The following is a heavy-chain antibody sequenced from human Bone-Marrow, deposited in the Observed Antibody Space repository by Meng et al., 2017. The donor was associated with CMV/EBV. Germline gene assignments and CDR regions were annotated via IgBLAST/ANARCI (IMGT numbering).Heavy chain of an antibody. CDR2: IKQDGSEK. D-gene: IGHD1-14*01. V-gene: IGHV3-7*01. CDR3: AREAYKYPY. CDR1: GFTFSNYW. Sequence: GGSLRLSCAASGFTFSNYWMTWVRQAPGKGLEWVANIKQDGSEKYYLDSVKGRFTISRDNAKNSLYLQMNSLRAEDTAIYYCAREAYKYPYWGQGTLATVSS. J-gene: IGHJ4*02.